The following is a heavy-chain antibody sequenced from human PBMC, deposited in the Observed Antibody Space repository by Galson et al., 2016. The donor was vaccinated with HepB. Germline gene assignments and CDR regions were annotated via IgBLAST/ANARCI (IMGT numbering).Heavy chain of an antibody. D-gene: IGHD3-9*01. CDR1: GYTFTSYD. J-gene: IGHJ5*02. CDR3: ARGSGRGYYDILTGYYKTAAWFDP. V-gene: IGHV1-8*01. Sequence: SVKVSCKASGYTFTSYDINWVRQATGQGLEWMGWMNPNSANTGYAQKFQGRVSMTRNTSISTAYMELSSLRSEDTAVYYCARGSGRGYYDILTGYYKTAAWFDPWGQGTLVTVSS. CDR2: MNPNSANT.